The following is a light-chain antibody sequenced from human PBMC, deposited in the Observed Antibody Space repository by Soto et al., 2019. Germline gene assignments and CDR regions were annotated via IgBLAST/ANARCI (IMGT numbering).Light chain of an antibody. CDR2: SNN. CDR3: AAWDDSLNGLVV. Sequence: QSVLTQPPSASGTPGQRVTISCSGSSSNIASNTVNWYQQLPGTAPKLLIYSNNQRPSGVPDRFSGSKSGTSASLAISGLQSEDEADYHCAAWDDSLNGLVVFGGGTKLTVL. V-gene: IGLV1-44*01. CDR1: SSNIASNT. J-gene: IGLJ2*01.